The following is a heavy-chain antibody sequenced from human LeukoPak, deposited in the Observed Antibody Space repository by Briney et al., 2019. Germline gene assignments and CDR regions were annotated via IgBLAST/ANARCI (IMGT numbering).Heavy chain of an antibody. J-gene: IGHJ4*02. Sequence: PSQTLSLTCTVSGGSISSGGYYWSWIRQPPGKGLEWIGYIYHSGSTYYNPSLKSRVTISVDRSKNQFSLKLSSVTAADTAVYYYASGFEEGTIFGVVSYWGQGTLVTVSS. D-gene: IGHD3-3*01. V-gene: IGHV4-30-2*01. CDR1: GGSISSGGYY. CDR3: ASGFEEGTIFGVVSY. CDR2: IYHSGST.